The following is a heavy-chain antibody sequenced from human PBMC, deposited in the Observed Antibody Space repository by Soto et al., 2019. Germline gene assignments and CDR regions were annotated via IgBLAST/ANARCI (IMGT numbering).Heavy chain of an antibody. J-gene: IGHJ5*02. Sequence: PSETLSLTCTVSGCSVSSGSYYWSWIRQPPGKGLEGVGYIYYSGSTNYNPSLKSRVTISVDTSKNQFSLKLSSVTAADTAVYYCARESMAVAGTGSWFDPWGQGTLVTVSS. CDR1: GCSVSSGSYY. CDR2: IYYSGST. V-gene: IGHV4-61*01. D-gene: IGHD6-19*01. CDR3: ARESMAVAGTGSWFDP.